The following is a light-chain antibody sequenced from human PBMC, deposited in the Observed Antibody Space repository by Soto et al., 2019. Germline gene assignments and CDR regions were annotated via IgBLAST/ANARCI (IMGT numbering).Light chain of an antibody. J-gene: IGKJ4*01. CDR2: VAS. CDR1: QSIGRF. V-gene: IGKV1-39*01. CDR3: QQSFTTPLT. Sequence: DIQMTQSPSSLSASVGDRVTITCRASQSIGRFLNWHQQKPGKPPNVLINVASTLRSGVPSRFSGSGSGTDFNLTINSLQHEDFETYFCQQSFTTPLTLGGGTKVDIK.